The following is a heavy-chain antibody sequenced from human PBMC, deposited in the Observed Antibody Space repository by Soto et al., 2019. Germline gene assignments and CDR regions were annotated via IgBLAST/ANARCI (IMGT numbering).Heavy chain of an antibody. CDR2: INSDGSST. CDR1: GFTFSSYW. V-gene: IGHV3-74*01. J-gene: IGHJ5*02. CDR3: AREIYYGDYVRSSWFDP. D-gene: IGHD4-17*01. Sequence: VGSLRLSCAASGFTFSSYWMHWVRQAPGKGLVWVSRINSDGSSTSYADSVKGRFTISRDNAKNTLYLQMNSLRAEDTAVYYCAREIYYGDYVRSSWFDPWGQGTLVTVSS.